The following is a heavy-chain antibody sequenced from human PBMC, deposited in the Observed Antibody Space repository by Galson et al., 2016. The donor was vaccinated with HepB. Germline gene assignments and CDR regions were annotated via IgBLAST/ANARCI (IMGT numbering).Heavy chain of an antibody. J-gene: IGHJ3*02. CDR3: ARDWDCSVTICHNVFEK. V-gene: IGHV1-18*01. CDR2: TSTARGNT. D-gene: IGHD2-2*02. CDR1: DYTFTNYG. Sequence: SVKVSCKASDYTFTNYGISWVRQAPGQGLEWMGWTSTARGNTNYAQKFQGRVTMTTDTSTSTAYMELGSLTSDDAAVYYCARDWDCSVTICHNVFEKWGQGTMVTVSS.